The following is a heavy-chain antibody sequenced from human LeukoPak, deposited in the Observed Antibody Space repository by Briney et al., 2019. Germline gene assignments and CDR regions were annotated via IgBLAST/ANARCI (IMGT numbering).Heavy chain of an antibody. CDR2: ISAYSGKT. Sequence: ASVKVSCKASGYSFTSYGISWVRQAPGQGLEWMGWISAYSGKTNYAQNLQGRVTMTKDTSTSTAYMELRSLRSDDTAVYYCARGDSSGYYYDYWGQGTLVTVSS. J-gene: IGHJ4*02. V-gene: IGHV1-18*01. D-gene: IGHD3-22*01. CDR3: ARGDSSGYYYDY. CDR1: GYSFTSYG.